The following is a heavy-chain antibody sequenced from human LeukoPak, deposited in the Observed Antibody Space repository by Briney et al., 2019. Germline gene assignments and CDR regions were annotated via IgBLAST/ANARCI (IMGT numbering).Heavy chain of an antibody. Sequence: PSETLSLTCTVSGGSISSYYWGWIRQPPGKGLEWIGSIYYSGSTYYNPSLKSRVTISVDTSKNQFSLKLSSVTAADTAVYYCARGWGTGKRLYYMDVWGKGTTVTISS. D-gene: IGHD7-27*01. CDR2: IYYSGST. J-gene: IGHJ6*03. CDR3: ARGWGTGKRLYYMDV. V-gene: IGHV4-39*01. CDR1: GGSISSYY.